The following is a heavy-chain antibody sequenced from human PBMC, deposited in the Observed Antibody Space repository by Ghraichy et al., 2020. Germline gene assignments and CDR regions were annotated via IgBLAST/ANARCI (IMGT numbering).Heavy chain of an antibody. V-gene: IGHV4-39*01. Sequence: SETLSLTCSVSGGSINSNNNYWGWVRQSPGKGLEWIASVYYSGTTSYNPSLKYRVTISVDTSKNQFSLYLNSVTAADMAVYYCAKSLNTASIRTFDYWGQGTLVTVSS. D-gene: IGHD3-16*02. CDR2: VYYSGTT. CDR3: AKSLNTASIRTFDY. CDR1: GGSINSNNNY. J-gene: IGHJ4*02.